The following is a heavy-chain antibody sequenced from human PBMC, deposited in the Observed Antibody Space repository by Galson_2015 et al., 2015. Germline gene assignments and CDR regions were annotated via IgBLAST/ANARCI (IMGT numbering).Heavy chain of an antibody. CDR1: GYTFTSYD. CDR2: MNPNSGNT. D-gene: IGHD3-9*01. CDR3: ARARLDGSLNYYYGMDV. J-gene: IGHJ6*02. V-gene: IGHV1-8*01. Sequence: SVKASCKASGYTFTSYDINWVRQATGQGLEWMGWMNPNSGNTGYAQKFQGRVTMTRNTSITTAYLELSSLRSEDTAVYYYARARLDGSLNYYYGMDVWGQGTTVTVSS.